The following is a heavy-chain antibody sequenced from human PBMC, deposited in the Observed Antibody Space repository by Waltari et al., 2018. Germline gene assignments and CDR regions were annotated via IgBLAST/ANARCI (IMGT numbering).Heavy chain of an antibody. CDR1: GGSFSGYY. V-gene: IGHV4-34*01. D-gene: IGHD4-4*01. J-gene: IGHJ4*02. CDR2: INHRGSP. CDR3: ARGLQPLYYFDY. Sequence: QVQLQQWGAGLLKPSETLSLTCAVYGGSFSGYYWSWIRQPPGKGLEWIGEINHRGSPNYNPSIMSRVTRSVDTSKNQFSLKLSSVTAADTAVYYCARGLQPLYYFDYWGQGTLVTVSS.